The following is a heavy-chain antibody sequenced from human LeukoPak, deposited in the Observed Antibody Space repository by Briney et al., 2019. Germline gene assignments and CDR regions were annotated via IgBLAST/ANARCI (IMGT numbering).Heavy chain of an antibody. J-gene: IGHJ4*02. D-gene: IGHD6-19*01. CDR3: ARDDKWLVGYFDY. CDR1: GYTFTAYY. CDR2: MNPNSGNT. Sequence: ASVKVSCKASGYTFTAYYIHWVRQAPGQGLEWMGWMNPNSGNTGYAQKFQGRVTLTRNTSINTAYMELSSLRSEDTAVYYCARDDKWLVGYFDYWGQGTLVTVSS. V-gene: IGHV1-8*02.